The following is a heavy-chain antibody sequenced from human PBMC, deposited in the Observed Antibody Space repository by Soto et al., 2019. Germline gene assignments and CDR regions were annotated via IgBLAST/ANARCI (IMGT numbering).Heavy chain of an antibody. CDR2: IYYSGSS. Sequence: SETLSLTCAVSGYSISSSNWWGWIRQPPGKGLEWIGYIYYSGSSYSYPSLKSRVTISVDTSKNQFSMKLSSVTAADTAVYYCTDMRGQWLPRDWGRGIMVTVSS. D-gene: IGHD6-19*01. CDR1: GYSISSSNW. V-gene: IGHV4-28*01. J-gene: IGHJ4*02. CDR3: TDMRGQWLPRD.